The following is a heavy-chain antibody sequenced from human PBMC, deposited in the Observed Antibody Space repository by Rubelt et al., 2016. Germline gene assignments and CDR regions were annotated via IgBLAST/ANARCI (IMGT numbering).Heavy chain of an antibody. CDR3: VRFINGYLDF. V-gene: IGHV3-21*06. D-gene: IGHD2-8*01. CDR2: IDNSGGRV. Sequence: GSLRLSCAASGFSFGIYSMIWIRQAPGKGLEWVSSIDNSGGRVFYADSVKGRFTNSRDNARNSLYLQMNSLRAEDTAVYHCVRFINGYLDFWGQGTLVSVSS. J-gene: IGHJ4*02. CDR1: GFSFGIYS.